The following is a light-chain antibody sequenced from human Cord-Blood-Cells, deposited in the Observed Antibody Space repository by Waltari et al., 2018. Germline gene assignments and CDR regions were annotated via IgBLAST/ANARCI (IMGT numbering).Light chain of an antibody. CDR2: GKN. CDR1: RLRSYY. Sequence: SSELTQDPAVSVALGQTVRITCQGDRLRSYYASWYQQKPGQAPVLVIYGKNNRPSGIPDRFSGSSSGNTASLTINGAQAEDEADYYCNSRDSSGNRVFGGGTKLTVL. CDR3: NSRDSSGNRV. V-gene: IGLV3-19*01. J-gene: IGLJ3*02.